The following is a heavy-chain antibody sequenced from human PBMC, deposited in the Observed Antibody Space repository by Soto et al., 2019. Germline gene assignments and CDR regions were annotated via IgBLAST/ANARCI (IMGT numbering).Heavy chain of an antibody. D-gene: IGHD4-17*01. Sequence: PGGSLRLSCAASGFTFSNYWMSWVRQAPGKGLEWVANIKQDGSEKDYVDSVKGRFTISRDNADNSLFLQMNSLRAEDTAVYYCAREAFGYGDFFDYWGQGTLVTVSS. J-gene: IGHJ4*02. CDR1: GFTFSNYW. CDR2: IKQDGSEK. CDR3: AREAFGYGDFFDY. V-gene: IGHV3-7*01.